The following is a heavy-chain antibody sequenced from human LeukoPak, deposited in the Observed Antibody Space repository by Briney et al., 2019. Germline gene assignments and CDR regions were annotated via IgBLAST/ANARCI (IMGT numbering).Heavy chain of an antibody. J-gene: IGHJ4*02. Sequence: PGGSLRLSCAASGFTFSSYWMHWVRQAPGKGLVWVSRINSDGGSTSYADSVKGRFTVSRDNAKNTLYLQMNSLRAEDTAVYYCARVISGVGGSDYWCQGTLVTVSS. CDR2: INSDGGST. D-gene: IGHD1-26*01. CDR1: GFTFSSYW. V-gene: IGHV3-74*01. CDR3: ARVISGVGGSDY.